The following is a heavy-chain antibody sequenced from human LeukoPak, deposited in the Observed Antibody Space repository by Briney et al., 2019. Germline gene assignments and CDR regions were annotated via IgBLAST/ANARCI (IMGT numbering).Heavy chain of an antibody. CDR3: ARVDWSKYDAFDI. V-gene: IGHV3-21*01. CDR2: ISSSGRFI. D-gene: IGHD3-9*01. J-gene: IGHJ3*02. Sequence: GGSLRLSCAASGFNFTTYSMNWVRQAPGKGLEWVSSISSSGRFIYSADSVRGRFTISRDNAKNSLYLQMKSLRAEDTAVYYCARVDWSKYDAFDIWAQGTMVTVSS. CDR1: GFNFTTYS.